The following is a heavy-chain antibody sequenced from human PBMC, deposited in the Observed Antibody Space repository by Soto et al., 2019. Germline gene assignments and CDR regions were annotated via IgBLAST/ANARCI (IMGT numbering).Heavy chain of an antibody. J-gene: IGHJ6*02. CDR2: ISPKSGSI. D-gene: IGHD3-22*01. CDR3: FIDSDSNSWPSRDG. Sequence: ASVKVSCPTSGYTFTRNGISWVRQAPGQGLEWMGWISPKSGSIKYAEKFQGRVIMTTDTSTSTAYMELRSLRSDDTAVYYWFIDSDSNSWPSRDGWGPGPTVTVPS. V-gene: IGHV1-18*01. CDR1: GYTFTRNG.